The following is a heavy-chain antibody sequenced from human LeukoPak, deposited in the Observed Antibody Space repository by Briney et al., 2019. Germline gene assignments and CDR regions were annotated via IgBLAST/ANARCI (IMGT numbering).Heavy chain of an antibody. CDR3: ARVIVVVTAIDAFDI. Sequence: GGSLRLSCAASGFTFSSYAMHWVRQAPGKGLEWVAVISYDGSNKYYADSVKGRFTISRDNSKNTLYLQMNSLRAEDTAVYYCARVIVVVTAIDAFDIWGQGTMVPVSS. CDR1: GFTFSSYA. V-gene: IGHV3-30*04. CDR2: ISYDGSNK. J-gene: IGHJ3*02. D-gene: IGHD2-21*02.